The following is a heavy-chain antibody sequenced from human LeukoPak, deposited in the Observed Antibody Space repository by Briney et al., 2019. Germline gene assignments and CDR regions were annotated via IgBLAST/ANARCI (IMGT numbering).Heavy chain of an antibody. V-gene: IGHV1-69*04. Sequence: ASVKVSCKASGGTFSSYAISWVRQAPGQGLEWMGRIIPILGIANYAQKFQGRVTITADKSTSTAYMELSSLRSEDTAVYYCARPNSSSWYGDYYGMDVWGQGTTVTVS. CDR1: GGTFSSYA. CDR3: ARPNSSSWYGDYYGMDV. J-gene: IGHJ6*02. D-gene: IGHD6-13*01. CDR2: IIPILGIA.